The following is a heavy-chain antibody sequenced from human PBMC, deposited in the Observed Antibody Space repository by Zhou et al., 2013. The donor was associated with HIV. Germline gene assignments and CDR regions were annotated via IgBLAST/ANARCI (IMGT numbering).Heavy chain of an antibody. CDR1: GYSFSAYY. V-gene: IGHV1-2*02. CDR2: IIPSSGDT. Sequence: QGHLVQSGPEVKSPGASVKVSCKASGYSFSAYYMHWVRQAPGQGLEYLGWIIPSSGDTRYAQNFQGRVTMTRDTSINTVYMELNRVKSDDTAVYYCVRGALSTVGATRFDLWGQGTLVTVSS. CDR3: VRGALSTVGATRFDL. J-gene: IGHJ4*02. D-gene: IGHD1-26*01.